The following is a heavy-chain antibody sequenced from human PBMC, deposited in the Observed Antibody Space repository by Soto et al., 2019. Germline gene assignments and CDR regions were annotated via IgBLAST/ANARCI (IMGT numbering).Heavy chain of an antibody. CDR3: AKSLAAIPIPYGMDV. CDR2: ISYDGSNK. V-gene: IGHV3-30*18. Sequence: GGSLRLSCAASGFTFSSYGMHWVRQAPGKGLEWVAVISYDGSNKYYADSVKGRFTISRDNSKNTLYLQMNSLRAEDTAVYYCAKSLAAIPIPYGMDVWGQGTTVTVSS. CDR1: GFTFSSYG. D-gene: IGHD5-18*01. J-gene: IGHJ6*02.